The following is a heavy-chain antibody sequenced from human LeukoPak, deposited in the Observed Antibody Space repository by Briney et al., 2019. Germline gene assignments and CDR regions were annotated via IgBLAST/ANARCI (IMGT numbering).Heavy chain of an antibody. CDR1: GGSFSGYY. J-gene: IGHJ4*02. D-gene: IGHD2-2*01. Sequence: SETLSLTCAVYGGSFSGYYWSWVRQPPGKGLEWIGEINHSGSTNYNPSLKSRVTISVDTSKNQFSLQLNSVTPEDTAVYYCARDSYQPLLPLGYWGQGTLVTVSS. V-gene: IGHV4-34*01. CDR2: INHSGST. CDR3: ARDSYQPLLPLGY.